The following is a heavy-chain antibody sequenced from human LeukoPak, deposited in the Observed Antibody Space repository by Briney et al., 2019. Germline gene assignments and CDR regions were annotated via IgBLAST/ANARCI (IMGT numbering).Heavy chain of an antibody. J-gene: IGHJ4*02. CDR2: ISYDGSNK. D-gene: IGHD5-18*01. CDR1: GFIFSNYA. V-gene: IGHV3-30*03. CDR3: ARGAYTYGQYFAHDY. Sequence: GRSLRLSCAASGFIFSNYAMHWVRQAPGKGLEWVAIISYDGSNKYYVDSVKGRFTISRDNSKNTLYLQMNSLRAEDTAVYYCARGAYTYGQYFAHDYWGQGTLVTVSS.